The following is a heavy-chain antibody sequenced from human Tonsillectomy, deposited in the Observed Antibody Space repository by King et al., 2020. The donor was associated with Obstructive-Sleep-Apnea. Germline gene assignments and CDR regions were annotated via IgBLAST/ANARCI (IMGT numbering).Heavy chain of an antibody. J-gene: IGHJ6*02. Sequence: DVQLVESGGGLVQPGGSLRLSCAASGFTFSLYAMNWVRQAPGKGLEWVSLISTGGGGTFYADSVKGRFTISRDNSKNTLYLQMTNLRADDTAVYYCVPSAMADYEYRGLDFWGQGTTVTVSS. D-gene: IGHD3-22*01. V-gene: IGHV3-23*04. CDR2: ISTGGGGT. CDR1: GFTFSLYA. CDR3: VPSAMADYEYRGLDF.